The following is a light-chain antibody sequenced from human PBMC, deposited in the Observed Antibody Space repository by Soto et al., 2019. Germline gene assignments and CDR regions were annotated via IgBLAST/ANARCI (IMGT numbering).Light chain of an antibody. Sequence: ETVLTQSPGTLYLSPGERATLSCRARQTIRSNYLAWYRQTPGQAPRLLIYGASNRATGIADRFSGSGSGTDFTLIVSRLEPEDFALYYCQQYGSSPWTFGQGTKVEIK. CDR3: QQYGSSPWT. V-gene: IGKV3-20*01. CDR2: GAS. J-gene: IGKJ1*01. CDR1: QTIRSNY.